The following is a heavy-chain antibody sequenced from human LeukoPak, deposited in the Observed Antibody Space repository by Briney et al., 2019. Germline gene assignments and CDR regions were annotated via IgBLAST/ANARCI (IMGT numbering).Heavy chain of an antibody. Sequence: GGSLRLSCAASGFTFSSYSMNWVRQAPGKGLEWVSSISSSSSYIYYADSVKGRFTISRDNAKNSLYLQMNSLRAEDTAVYYCASGPANAAAVYHHYYGMDVWGQGTTVTVSS. CDR2: ISSSSSYI. D-gene: IGHD2-2*01. V-gene: IGHV3-21*01. J-gene: IGHJ6*02. CDR1: GFTFSSYS. CDR3: ASGPANAAAVYHHYYGMDV.